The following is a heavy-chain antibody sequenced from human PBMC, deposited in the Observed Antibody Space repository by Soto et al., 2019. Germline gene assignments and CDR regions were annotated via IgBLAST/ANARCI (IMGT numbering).Heavy chain of an antibody. CDR2: IWYDGSNK. CDR1: GAIFSRNE. Sequence: RLCSAASGAIFSRNEMTWVRQAQGKGLEWVAVIWYDGSNKYYADSVKGRFTISRDNSKNTLYLQMNSLRAEDTAVYYCARDQFAYDYICGSSNWAQGT. CDR3: ARDQFAYDYICGSSN. J-gene: IGHJ4*02. V-gene: IGHV3-33*07. D-gene: IGHD3-16*01.